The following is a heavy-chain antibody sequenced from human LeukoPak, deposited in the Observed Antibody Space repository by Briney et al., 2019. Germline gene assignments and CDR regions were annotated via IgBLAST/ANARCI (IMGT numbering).Heavy chain of an antibody. J-gene: IGHJ4*02. Sequence: GSLRLSCAASEFSVGSNYMTWVRQAPGKGLEWVSLIYSGGSTYYADSVKGRFTISRDNSQNTVYLQMNSLRAEDTAVYYCAKALRFTSRHGFDYWGQGTLVTASS. V-gene: IGHV3-66*01. CDR2: IYSGGST. D-gene: IGHD2-2*01. CDR1: EFSVGSNY. CDR3: AKALRFTSRHGFDY.